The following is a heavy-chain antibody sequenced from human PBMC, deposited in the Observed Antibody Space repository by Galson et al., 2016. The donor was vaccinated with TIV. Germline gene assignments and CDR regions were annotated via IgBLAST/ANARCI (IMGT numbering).Heavy chain of an antibody. J-gene: IGHJ6*02. Sequence: SLRLSCAASGFTFSNYAMHWVRQAPGKGLEWVAVISFDGSNKYYAESVKGRFTISRDNSQNALYLEINSLRADDTAVFYCARDGEKYSSSFVRFYYPGMDVWGQGTTVTVSS. CDR2: ISFDGSNK. D-gene: IGHD6-13*01. V-gene: IGHV3-30*01. CDR1: GFTFSNYA. CDR3: ARDGEKYSSSFVRFYYPGMDV.